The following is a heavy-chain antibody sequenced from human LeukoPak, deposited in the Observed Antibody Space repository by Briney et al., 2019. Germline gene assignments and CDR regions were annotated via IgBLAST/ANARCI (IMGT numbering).Heavy chain of an antibody. V-gene: IGHV4-34*01. D-gene: IGHD1-14*01. CDR3: AREGRIGHFQH. CDR1: GGSFSGYY. Sequence: PSETLSLTCAVYGGSFSGYYWSWIRQPPGKGLEWIGEINHSGSTYYNPSLKSRVTVSVDRSKNQFSLKLSSVTAADTAVYYCAREGRIGHFQHWGQGTLVTVSS. CDR2: INHSGST. J-gene: IGHJ1*01.